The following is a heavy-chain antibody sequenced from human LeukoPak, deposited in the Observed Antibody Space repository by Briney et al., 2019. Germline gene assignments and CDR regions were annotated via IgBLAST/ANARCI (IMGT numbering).Heavy chain of an antibody. D-gene: IGHD1-26*01. V-gene: IGHV4-59*01. CDR3: ARAPSGSYYDY. CDR1: GGSISSYY. CDR2: IYYSGST. J-gene: IGHJ4*02. Sequence: SETLSLTCTVSGGSISSYYWSWIRQPPGKRLEWIGYIYYSGSTNYNPSLKSRVTISVDTSKNQFSLKLSSVTAADTAVYYCARAPSGSYYDYWGQGTLVTVSS.